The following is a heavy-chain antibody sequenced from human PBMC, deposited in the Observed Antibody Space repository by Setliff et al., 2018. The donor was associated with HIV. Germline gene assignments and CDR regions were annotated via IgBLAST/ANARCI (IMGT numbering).Heavy chain of an antibody. CDR3: ARGEKRFLEWLPLDYYYYYYMDV. CDR2: IIPIFGTA. CDR1: GGTFSSYA. Sequence: SVKVSCKASGGTFSSYAISWVRQAPGQGLEWMGGIIPIFGTANYAQKFQGRVTITADESTSTAYRELSSLRSEDTAVYYCARGEKRFLEWLPLDYYYYYYMDVWGKGITVTVSS. J-gene: IGHJ6*03. V-gene: IGHV1-69*13. D-gene: IGHD3-3*01.